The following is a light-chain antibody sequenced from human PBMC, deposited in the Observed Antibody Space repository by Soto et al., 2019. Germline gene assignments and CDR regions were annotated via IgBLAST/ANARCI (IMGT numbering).Light chain of an antibody. Sequence: QSALTQPASVSGSPGQSITISCTGTSSDVGGYNYVSWYQQHPGKAPKLMIYEVSNRPSGVSNRFSGSKSGNTASLTISGLKAEDEADYYFSSYTSSSTYVFGTGTKLTVL. V-gene: IGLV2-14*01. J-gene: IGLJ1*01. CDR1: SSDVGGYNY. CDR3: SSYTSSSTYV. CDR2: EVS.